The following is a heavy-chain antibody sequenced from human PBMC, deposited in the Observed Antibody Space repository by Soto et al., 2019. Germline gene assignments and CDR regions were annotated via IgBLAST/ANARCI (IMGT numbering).Heavy chain of an antibody. J-gene: IGHJ4*02. Sequence: EVQLVESGGGLVQPGGSLKLSCAASGFTFSGSAMHWVRQASGKGLEWVGRIRSKANSYATAYAASVKGRFTISRDDSKNTAYLQMNRLKTEDTAVYYCTRPATWLRSEGSFDYWGQGTLVTVSS. CDR1: GFTFSGSA. V-gene: IGHV3-73*01. CDR3: TRPATWLRSEGSFDY. CDR2: IRSKANSYAT. D-gene: IGHD5-12*01.